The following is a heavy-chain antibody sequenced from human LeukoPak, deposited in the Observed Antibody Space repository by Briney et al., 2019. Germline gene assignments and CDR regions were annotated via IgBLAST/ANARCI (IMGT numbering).Heavy chain of an antibody. CDR3: ARDLGQFADYYDSSGSPFDY. J-gene: IGHJ4*02. D-gene: IGHD3-22*01. CDR1: GGTFSSYA. V-gene: IGHV1-69*05. CDR2: IIPIFGTA. Sequence: SVKVSCKASGGTFSSYAISWVRQAHGQGLEWMGGIIPIFGTANYAQKFQGRVTITTDESTSTAYMELSSLRSEDTAVYYCARDLGQFADYYDSSGSPFDYWGQGTLVTVSS.